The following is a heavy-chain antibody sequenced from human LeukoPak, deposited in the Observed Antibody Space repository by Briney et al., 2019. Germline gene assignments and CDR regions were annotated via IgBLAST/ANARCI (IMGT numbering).Heavy chain of an antibody. CDR2: IYHSGST. Sequence: SETLSLTCTVSGGSISSYYWSWIRQPPGKGLEWIGYIYHSGSTNYNPSLKSRVTISVDTSKNQFSLKLSSVTAADTAVYYCAGEFAYYYDSSGYYYALSGFVYWGQGTLVTVSS. CDR1: GGSISSYY. D-gene: IGHD3-22*01. J-gene: IGHJ4*02. CDR3: AGEFAYYYDSSGYYYALSGFVY. V-gene: IGHV4-59*01.